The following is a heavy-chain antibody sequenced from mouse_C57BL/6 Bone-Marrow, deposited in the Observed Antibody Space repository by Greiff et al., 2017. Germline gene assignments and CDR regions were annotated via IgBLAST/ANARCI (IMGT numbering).Heavy chain of an antibody. D-gene: IGHD3-2*02. Sequence: QVQLQQPGTELVKPGASVKLSCKASGYTSTSYWMHWVKQRPGQGLEWIGNINPSNGGTNYNEKFKSKATLTVDKSSSTAYMQLSSLTSEDSEVYYCARFESAQAKRPSYYFDYWGQGTTLTVSS. CDR1: GYTSTSYW. V-gene: IGHV1-53*01. CDR3: ARFESAQAKRPSYYFDY. CDR2: INPSNGGT. J-gene: IGHJ2*01.